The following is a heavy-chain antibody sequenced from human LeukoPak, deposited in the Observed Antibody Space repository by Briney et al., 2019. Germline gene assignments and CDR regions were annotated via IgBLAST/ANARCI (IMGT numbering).Heavy chain of an antibody. CDR1: GFTFSSYS. D-gene: IGHD3-22*01. J-gene: IGHJ4*02. Sequence: PGGSLRLSCAASGFTFSSYSMNWVRQAPGKGLEWVSSISSSSYIYYADSVKGRFTISRDNAKNSLYLQMNSLRAEDTAVYYCARVYDSSGYYLPPFDYWGQGTLVTVSS. CDR2: ISSSSYI. V-gene: IGHV3-21*01. CDR3: ARVYDSSGYYLPPFDY.